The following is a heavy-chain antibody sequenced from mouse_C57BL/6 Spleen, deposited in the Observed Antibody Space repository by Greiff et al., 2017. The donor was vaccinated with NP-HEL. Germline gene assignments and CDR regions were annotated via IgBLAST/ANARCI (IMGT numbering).Heavy chain of an antibody. D-gene: IGHD4-1*01. CDR3: ARGTGKALDY. Sequence: EVMLVESGGGLVKPGGSLKLSCAASGFTFSDYGMHWVRQAPEKGLEWVAYISSGSSTIYYADTVKGRFTISRDNAKNTLFLQMTSLRSEDTAMYYCARGTGKALDYWGQGTTLTVSS. V-gene: IGHV5-17*01. CDR1: GFTFSDYG. J-gene: IGHJ2*01. CDR2: ISSGSSTI.